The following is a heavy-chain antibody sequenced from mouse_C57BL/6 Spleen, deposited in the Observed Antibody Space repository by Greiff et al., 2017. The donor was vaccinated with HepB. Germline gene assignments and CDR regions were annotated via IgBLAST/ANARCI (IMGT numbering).Heavy chain of an antibody. CDR1: GFTFSDAW. D-gene: IGHD1-1*01. CDR2: IRNKANNHAT. V-gene: IGHV6-6*01. Sequence: EVKVEESGGGLVQPGGSMKLSCAASGFTFSDAWMDWVRQSPEKGLEWVAEIRNKANNHATYYAESVKGRFTISRDDSKSSVYLQMNSLRAEDTGIYYCVYYYGSSFLYAMDYWGQGTSVTVSS. CDR3: VYYYGSSFLYAMDY. J-gene: IGHJ4*01.